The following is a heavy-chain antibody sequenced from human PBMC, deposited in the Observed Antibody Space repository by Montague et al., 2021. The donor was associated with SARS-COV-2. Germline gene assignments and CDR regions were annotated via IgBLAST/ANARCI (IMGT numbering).Heavy chain of an antibody. CDR3: ARAALGGYGSYFDY. V-gene: IGHV3-30*04. D-gene: IGHD5-12*01. Sequence: SLRLSCAASGFTFSSYAMYWVRQAPGKGLEWVAVISYDGSNKYYVDSVKGRFTISRDNSKSTLYLQMNSLRAEDTAVYYCARAALGGYGSYFDYWGQGTLVTVSS. J-gene: IGHJ4*02. CDR1: GFTFSSYA. CDR2: ISYDGSNK.